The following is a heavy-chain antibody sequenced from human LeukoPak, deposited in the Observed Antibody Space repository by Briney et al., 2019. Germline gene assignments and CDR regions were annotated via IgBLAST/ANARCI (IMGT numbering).Heavy chain of an antibody. CDR2: IIPIFGTA. CDR1: GGTFSSYA. V-gene: IGHV1-69*13. J-gene: IGHJ3*02. CDR3: ARTGTTLSNAFDI. Sequence: APVKVSCKASGGTFSSYAISWVRQAPGQGLEWMGGIIPIFGTANYAQKFQGRVTITADESTSTAYMELSSLRSEDTAVYYCARTGTTLSNAFDIWGQGTMVTVSS. D-gene: IGHD1-7*01.